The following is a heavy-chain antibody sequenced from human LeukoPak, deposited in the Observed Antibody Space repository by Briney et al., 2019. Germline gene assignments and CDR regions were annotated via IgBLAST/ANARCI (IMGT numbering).Heavy chain of an antibody. CDR2: ISAYNGNT. J-gene: IGHJ5*02. Sequence: ASVKVSCKASGYTFTSYGISWVRQAPGQGLEWMGWISAYNGNTNYAQKLQGRVTMTRDTSISTAYMELSRLRSDDTAVYYCAREEGTAPEWFDPWGQGTLVTVSS. CDR1: GYTFTSYG. CDR3: AREEGTAPEWFDP. V-gene: IGHV1-18*01. D-gene: IGHD1-14*01.